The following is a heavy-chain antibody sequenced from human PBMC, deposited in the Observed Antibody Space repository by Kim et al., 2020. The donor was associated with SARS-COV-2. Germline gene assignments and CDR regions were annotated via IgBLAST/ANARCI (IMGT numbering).Heavy chain of an antibody. Sequence: GGSLRLSCAASGFTFSSYAMHWVRQAPGKGLEWVAVISYDGSNKYYADSVKGRFTISRDNSKNTLYLQMNSLRAEDTAVYYCAREGAYDSSAHSPGRYFQHWGQGTLVTVSS. CDR3: AREGAYDSSAHSPGRYFQH. V-gene: IGHV3-30*04. CDR1: GFTFSSYA. J-gene: IGHJ1*01. CDR2: ISYDGSNK. D-gene: IGHD3-22*01.